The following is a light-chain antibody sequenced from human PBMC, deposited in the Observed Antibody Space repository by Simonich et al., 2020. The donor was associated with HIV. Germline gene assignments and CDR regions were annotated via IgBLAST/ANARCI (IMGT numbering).Light chain of an antibody. CDR3: LRYYGGAQLWV. CDR2: STS. Sequence: QTVVTQEPSLTVSPGGTVTLTCASSTGAGTSGYYPNWFKQKPGQAPRALIYSTSNKPAWTPARFAGSLLGGKASLTLAGVQPEDEAEYYCLRYYGGAQLWVFGGGTKLTVL. CDR1: TGAGTSGYY. J-gene: IGLJ3*02. V-gene: IGLV7-43*01.